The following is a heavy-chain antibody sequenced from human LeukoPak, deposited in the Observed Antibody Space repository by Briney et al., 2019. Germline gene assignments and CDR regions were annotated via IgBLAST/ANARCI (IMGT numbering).Heavy chain of an antibody. V-gene: IGHV1-69*04. Sequence: GSSVKVSCKASGGTFSSYAISWVRQAPGQGLEWMGRIIPILGIANYAQKFQGRVTITADKSTSTAYMELSSLRSEDTAVYYCAKDLQSSGWNDAFDIWGQGTMVTVSS. CDR1: GGTFSSYA. J-gene: IGHJ3*02. CDR2: IIPILGIA. CDR3: AKDLQSSGWNDAFDI. D-gene: IGHD6-19*01.